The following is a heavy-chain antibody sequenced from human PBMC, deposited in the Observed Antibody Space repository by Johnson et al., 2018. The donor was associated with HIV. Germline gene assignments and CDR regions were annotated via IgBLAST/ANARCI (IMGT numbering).Heavy chain of an antibody. CDR2: ISWNSGSI. D-gene: IGHD4-17*01. CDR3: AKDGTTGPSGDAFDI. Sequence: VQLVESGGGLVQPGRSLRLSCAASGFTLDDYAMHWVRQAPGKGLEWVSSISWNSGSIGYADSVKGRFIISRDNAKKSLYLQMNSLRAEDTALYHCAKDGTTGPSGDAFDIWGQGTMVTVSS. J-gene: IGHJ3*02. CDR1: GFTLDDYA. V-gene: IGHV3-9*01.